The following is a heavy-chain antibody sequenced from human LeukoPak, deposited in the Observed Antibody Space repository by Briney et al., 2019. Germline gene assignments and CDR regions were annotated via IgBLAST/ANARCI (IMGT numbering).Heavy chain of an antibody. CDR3: ARDYYGSGSYSS. CDR1: GGSISSYY. V-gene: IGHV4-59*01. D-gene: IGHD3-10*01. Sequence: SETLSLTCTVSGGSISSYYWSWIRQPPGKGLEWIGYIYYSGSTNYNPSLKSRVTISVDTSKNQFSLKLSSVTAADTAVYYRARDYYGSGSYSSWGQGTLVTVSS. J-gene: IGHJ5*02. CDR2: IYYSGST.